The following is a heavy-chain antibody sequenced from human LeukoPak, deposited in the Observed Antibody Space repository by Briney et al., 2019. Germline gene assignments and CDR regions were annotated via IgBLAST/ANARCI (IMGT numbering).Heavy chain of an antibody. CDR3: AKSVRPGFFYYGMDV. V-gene: IGHV3-23*01. Sequence: GGSLRLSCAASGFTFTSYAMSWVRQAPGKGLEWVSGISGSGGGKYYADSVKGRFTISRDNSKNTLYLQMNSLRAEDTAVYHCAKSVRPGFFYYGMDVWGQGATATVSS. CDR2: ISGSGGGK. D-gene: IGHD3-10*01. CDR1: GFTFTSYA. J-gene: IGHJ6*02.